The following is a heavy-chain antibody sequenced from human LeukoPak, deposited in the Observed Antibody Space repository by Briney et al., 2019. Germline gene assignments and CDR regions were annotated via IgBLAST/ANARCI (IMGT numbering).Heavy chain of an antibody. Sequence: SETLSLTCAVYGGSFSGYYWSWIRQPPGKGLEWIGEINHSGGTDYNPSLKSRVTISVDTSKNQFPLKLSSVTAADTAVYYCAIPLAGCSSTSCEPNYYGMDVWGQGTTVTVSS. CDR2: INHSGGT. V-gene: IGHV4-34*01. CDR3: AIPLAGCSSTSCEPNYYGMDV. D-gene: IGHD2-2*01. CDR1: GGSFSGYY. J-gene: IGHJ6*02.